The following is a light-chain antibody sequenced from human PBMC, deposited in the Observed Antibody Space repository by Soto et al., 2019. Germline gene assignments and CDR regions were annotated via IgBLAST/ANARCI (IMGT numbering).Light chain of an antibody. J-gene: IGLJ3*02. CDR2: EVN. CDR1: SSDVGAYTF. Sequence: QSVLTQPASVSGSPGQSITISCAGTSSDVGAYTFVSWYQQYPGKAPELVIYEVNNRPSGVSNRFSGSKSGNTASLTISGLQAEDEADYYCCSYTTRTTWVFGGGTKLTVL. CDR3: CSYTTRTTWV. V-gene: IGLV2-14*01.